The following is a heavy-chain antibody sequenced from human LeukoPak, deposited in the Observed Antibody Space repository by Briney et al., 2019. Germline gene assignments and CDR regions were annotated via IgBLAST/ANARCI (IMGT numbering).Heavy chain of an antibody. CDR3: ARAGAYHFDN. CDR2: INSDGSST. D-gene: IGHD3-16*01. V-gene: IGHV3-74*01. CDR1: GFTFNNYW. Sequence: PGGSLKLSCAASGFTFNNYWMHWVRQAPGKGLVWVSRINSDGSSTTYADSVKGRSTISRDNAKNTLYLQTNSLRAEDTAVYYCARAGAYHFDNWGQGTLVTVSS. J-gene: IGHJ4*02.